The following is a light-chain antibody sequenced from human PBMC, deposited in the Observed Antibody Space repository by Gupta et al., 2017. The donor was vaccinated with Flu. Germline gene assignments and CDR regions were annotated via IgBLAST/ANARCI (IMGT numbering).Light chain of an antibody. CDR1: SSNIGMNT. J-gene: IGLJ2*01. V-gene: IGLV1-44*01. Sequence: QPVLTHPAAPSGTPGQRVVISCSGDSSNIGMNTVTWYQQLPGVAPKLLMYSNSRRPSGVPDRFSGSKSGTSASLAISGLQSDDEADYYCAAWDDRLNALLFGGGTKVTVL. CDR2: SNS. CDR3: AAWDDRLNALL.